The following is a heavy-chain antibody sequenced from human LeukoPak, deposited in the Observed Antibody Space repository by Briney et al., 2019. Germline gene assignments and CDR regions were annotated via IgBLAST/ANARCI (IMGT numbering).Heavy chain of an antibody. CDR1: GFTFSSYA. J-gene: IGHJ2*01. D-gene: IGHD1/OR15-1a*01. CDR3: ARDRTRYWYFDL. Sequence: GGSLRLSCAASGFTFSSYAMSWVRQAPGKGLEWVSAISGSGGSTYYADSVKGRFTISRDNSKNTLYLQMNSLRAEDTAVYYCARDRTRYWYFDLWGRGTLVTVSS. V-gene: IGHV3-23*01. CDR2: ISGSGGST.